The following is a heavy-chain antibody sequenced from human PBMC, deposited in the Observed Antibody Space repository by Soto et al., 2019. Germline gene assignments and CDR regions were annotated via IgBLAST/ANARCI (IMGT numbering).Heavy chain of an antibody. CDR1: GGTFSSYA. CDR2: VIPIFGTA. V-gene: IGHV1-69*01. D-gene: IGHD2-15*01. J-gene: IGHJ4*02. CDR3: ATRYCSGGSSFFDY. Sequence: QVQLVQSGAEVKKPGSSVKVSCKASGGTFSSYAISWVRQAPGQGLEWMGGVIPIFGTATYAQKFQGRVTISAYESTSTAYMEMRSLRSEDTAVYYCATRYCSGGSSFFDYWGQGTLVTVSS.